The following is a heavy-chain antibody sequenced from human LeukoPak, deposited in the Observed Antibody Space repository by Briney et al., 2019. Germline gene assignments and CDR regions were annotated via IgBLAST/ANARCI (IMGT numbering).Heavy chain of an antibody. CDR2: INHSGST. D-gene: IGHD2-2*02. V-gene: IGHV4-34*01. J-gene: IGHJ4*02. Sequence: PSETLSLTCAVYGGSFSGYYWSWIRQPPGKGLEWIGEINHSGSTNYNPSLKSRVTISVDTSKNQFSLKLSSVTAADTAVYYCSCGDTSTYYFGYWGQGTLVTVSS. CDR1: GGSFSGYY. CDR3: SCGDTSTYYFGY.